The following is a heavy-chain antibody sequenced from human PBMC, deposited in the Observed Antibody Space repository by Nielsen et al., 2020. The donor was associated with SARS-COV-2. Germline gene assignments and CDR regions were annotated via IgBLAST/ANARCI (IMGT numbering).Heavy chain of an antibody. CDR1: GYTFTDYY. Sequence: ASVKVSCKASGYTFTDYYIHWVRQAPGQGLEWMGRINPYSGGTNYAQKFQGTVTMTIDASISTVYMELTSDDTAVYYCARARATIFGLVMSYGMDVWGQGTTVAVSS. J-gene: IGHJ6*02. D-gene: IGHD3/OR15-3a*01. CDR3: ARARATIFGLVMSYGMDV. V-gene: IGHV1-2*06. CDR2: INPYSGGT.